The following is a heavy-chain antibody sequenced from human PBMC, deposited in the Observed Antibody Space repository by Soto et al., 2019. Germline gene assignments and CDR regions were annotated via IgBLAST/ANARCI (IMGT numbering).Heavy chain of an antibody. CDR1: GFTFSSYA. Sequence: EVQLLESGGGLVQPGGSLRLSCAASGFTFSSYAMSWVRQAPGKGLEWVSAISGSGGSTYYADSVKGRVTISRDNSKSTLDLQMNGLRAEDTAVYYCAKEGGAWEPRGFDYWGQGTLVTVSS. J-gene: IGHJ4*02. D-gene: IGHD3-16*01. CDR2: ISGSGGST. CDR3: AKEGGAWEPRGFDY. V-gene: IGHV3-23*01.